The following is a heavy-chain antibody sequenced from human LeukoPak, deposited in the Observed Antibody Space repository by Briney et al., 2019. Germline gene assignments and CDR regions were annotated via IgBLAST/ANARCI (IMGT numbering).Heavy chain of an antibody. D-gene: IGHD5-24*01. V-gene: IGHV4-39*01. J-gene: IGHJ3*01. CDR1: GFTFSSYA. CDR3: ARQVATIYHGFDV. Sequence: SGGSLRLSCAASGFTFSSYAMSWVRQPPGKGLEWIGSIYYSGSTYYNPSLQSRISMSVDTSRNQFSLNLRSVTAADSAIFYCARQVATIYHGFDVWGQGTMITVSS. CDR2: IYYSGST.